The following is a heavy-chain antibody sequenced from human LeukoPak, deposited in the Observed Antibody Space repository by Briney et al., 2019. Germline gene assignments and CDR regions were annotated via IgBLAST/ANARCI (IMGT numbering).Heavy chain of an antibody. CDR1: GFIFSNCG. V-gene: IGHV3-30*03. D-gene: IGHD5-18*01. J-gene: IGHJ5*02. CDR2: ISYNGENK. Sequence: GGSLRLSCAASGFIFSNCGMHWVRQAPGKGLEWVALISYNGENKNYADSVKGRFTISRDKSKNTLYLQMNSLRVEDTAIYYCVKYIQNVLAVFDPWGQGALVTVSS. CDR3: VKYIQNVLAVFDP.